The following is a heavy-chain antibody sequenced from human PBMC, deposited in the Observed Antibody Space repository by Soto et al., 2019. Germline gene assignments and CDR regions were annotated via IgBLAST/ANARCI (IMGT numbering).Heavy chain of an antibody. V-gene: IGHV4-39*07. J-gene: IGHJ6*02. CDR2: IYYSGST. CDR1: WGYFSSSRYY. CDR3: ARRAAAAGTDYGMEV. Sequence: SVTLSLTCPVSWGYFSSSRYYWGWPRPPPGKGLEWIGSIYYSGSTYYSPSLKSRVTISVDTSKNQFSLKLNSVTAADTAMYYCARRAAAAGTDYGMEVWGQRTTVTVS. D-gene: IGHD6-13*01.